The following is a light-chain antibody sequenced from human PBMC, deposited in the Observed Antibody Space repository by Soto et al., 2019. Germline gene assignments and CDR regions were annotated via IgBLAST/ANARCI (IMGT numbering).Light chain of an antibody. CDR1: SSDVGGYNF. CDR2: EVT. J-gene: IGLJ1*01. V-gene: IGLV2-14*03. Sequence: VLTQPASVFGSPGQSITISCTGTSSDVGGYNFVSWYQQLPGKAPKLMIYEVTSRPSGVSNRFSGSKSGNTAPLTISGLQPEDEAEYYCSSYTTSSTVVFGTGTKVTVL. CDR3: SSYTTSSTVV.